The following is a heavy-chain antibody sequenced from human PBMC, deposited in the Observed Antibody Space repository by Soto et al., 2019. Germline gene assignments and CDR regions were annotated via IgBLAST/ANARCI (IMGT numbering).Heavy chain of an antibody. J-gene: IGHJ5*02. CDR2: IYHSGST. CDR1: GGSISSSNW. V-gene: IGHV4-4*02. D-gene: IGHD3-9*01. CDR3: ARDGDYDILTGYPHLGQFDP. Sequence: QVQLQESGPGLVKPSGTLSLTCAVSGGSISSSNWWSWVRQPPGKGLEWIGEIYHSGSTNYNPSLKSRVNISVDKSKNQFSLKLSSVTAADTAVYYCARDGDYDILTGYPHLGQFDPWGQGTLVTVSS.